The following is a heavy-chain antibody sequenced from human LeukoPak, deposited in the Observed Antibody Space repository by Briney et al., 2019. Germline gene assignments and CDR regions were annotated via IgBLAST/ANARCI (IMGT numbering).Heavy chain of an antibody. CDR2: INPNSGGT. Sequence: ASVKVSCKASGYTFTGYYMHWVRQAPGQGLEWMGRINPNSGGTNYAQKFQGRVTMTRDTSISTAYMELSRLRSDDTAVYYCASIPNYDFWSGYYIQVYWGQRTLVTVSS. D-gene: IGHD3-3*01. CDR3: ASIPNYDFWSGYYIQVY. J-gene: IGHJ4*02. CDR1: GYTFTGYY. V-gene: IGHV1-2*06.